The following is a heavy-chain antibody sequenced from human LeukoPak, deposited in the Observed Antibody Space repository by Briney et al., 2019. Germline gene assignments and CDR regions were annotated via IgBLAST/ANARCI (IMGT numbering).Heavy chain of an antibody. Sequence: VRQAXXXXVEXVSVIRGSGGSTYYADSVKGRFTISRDNSKNTLYLHMSSLRAEDTAVYYCAKDRSELWLPQNDAFDIWGQGTMVTVSS. V-gene: IGHV3-23*01. CDR2: IRGSGGST. J-gene: IGHJ3*02. CDR3: AKDRSELWLPQNDAFDI. D-gene: IGHD5-18*01.